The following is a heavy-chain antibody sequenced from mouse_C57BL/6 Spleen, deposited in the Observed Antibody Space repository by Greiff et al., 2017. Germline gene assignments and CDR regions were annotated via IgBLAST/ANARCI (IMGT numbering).Heavy chain of an antibody. V-gene: IGHV1-80*01. CDR2: IYPGDGDT. D-gene: IGHD3-2*02. Sequence: VQLVESGAELVKPGASVKISCKASGYAFSSYWMNWVKQRPGKGLEWIGQIYPGDGDTNYNGKFKGKATLTADKSSSTAYMQLSSLTSEDSAVYFCARRTAQATYTWFAYWGQGTLVTVSA. CDR1: GYAFSSYW. CDR3: ARRTAQATYTWFAY. J-gene: IGHJ3*01.